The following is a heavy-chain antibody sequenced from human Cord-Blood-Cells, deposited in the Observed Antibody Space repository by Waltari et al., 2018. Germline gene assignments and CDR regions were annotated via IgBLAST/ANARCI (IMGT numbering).Heavy chain of an antibody. J-gene: IGHJ4*02. CDR3: ARAGRYCSSTSCYTDY. Sequence: QVQLVQSGVEVKKPGASVKVSCKASGYTFTSYDINWVRQATGQGLEWMGWMNPKRGNTGYAQKFQGRVTMTRNTSISTAYMEPSSLRSEDTAVYYCARAGRYCSSTSCYTDYWGQGTLVTVSS. CDR1: GYTFTSYD. CDR2: MNPKRGNT. D-gene: IGHD2-2*01. V-gene: IGHV1-8*01.